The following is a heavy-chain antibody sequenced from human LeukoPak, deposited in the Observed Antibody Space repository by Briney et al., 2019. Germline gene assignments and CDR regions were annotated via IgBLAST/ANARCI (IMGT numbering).Heavy chain of an antibody. CDR1: GGSFSGYY. J-gene: IGHJ3*02. CDR3: ARHGLVAARHAFDI. V-gene: IGHV4-34*01. D-gene: IGHD6-6*01. CDR2: INHSGST. Sequence: ETLSLTCAVYGGSFSGYYWSWIRQPPGKGLEWIGEINHSGSTNYNPSLKSRVTISVDTSKNQFSLKLSSVTAADTAVYYCARHGLVAARHAFDIWGQGIMVTVSS.